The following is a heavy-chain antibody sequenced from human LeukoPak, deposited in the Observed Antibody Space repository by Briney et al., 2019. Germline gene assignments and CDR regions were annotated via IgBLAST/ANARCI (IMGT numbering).Heavy chain of an antibody. CDR2: ISAYNGNT. CDR1: GYTFTSYG. D-gene: IGHD3-9*01. J-gene: IGHJ6*03. CDR3: ARDGIRYFDWLKDYYYYYMDV. Sequence: ASVKVSCKASGYTFTSYGISWVRQAPGQGLDWMGWISAYNGNTNYAQKLQGRVTMTTDTSTSTAYMELRSLRSDDTAVYFCARDGIRYFDWLKDYYYYYMDVWGKGTTVTVSS. V-gene: IGHV1-18*01.